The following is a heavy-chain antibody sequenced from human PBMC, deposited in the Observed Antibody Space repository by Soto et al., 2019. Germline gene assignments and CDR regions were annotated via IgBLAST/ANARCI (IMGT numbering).Heavy chain of an antibody. CDR2: INPNSGGT. D-gene: IGHD5-12*01. V-gene: IGHV1-2*02. Sequence: ASVKVSCKASGYTFTGYYMHWVRQAPGQGLEWMGWINPNSGGTNYAQKFQGRVTMTRDTSISTAYMELSRLRSDDTAVYYCARLSGYGLYYGMDVWGQGTTVTVYS. CDR1: GYTFTGYY. J-gene: IGHJ6*02. CDR3: ARLSGYGLYYGMDV.